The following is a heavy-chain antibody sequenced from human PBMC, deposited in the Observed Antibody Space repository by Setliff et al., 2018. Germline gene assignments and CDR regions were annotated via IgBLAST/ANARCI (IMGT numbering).Heavy chain of an antibody. Sequence: GASVKVSCKTSGYTFINYDINWVRQATGQGLEWMGWMNPTSGNTGYAQKFQGRVTMTRNTSISTAYMELSSLRSEDTAVYYCARGAPGRYCSGGSCSYFDYWGQGILVTVSS. CDR3: ARGAPGRYCSGGSCSYFDY. V-gene: IGHV1-8*02. CDR2: MNPTSGNT. D-gene: IGHD2-15*01. J-gene: IGHJ4*02. CDR1: GYTFINYD.